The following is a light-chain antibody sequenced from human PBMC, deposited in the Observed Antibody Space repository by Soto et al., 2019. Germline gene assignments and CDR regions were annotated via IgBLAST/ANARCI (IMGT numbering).Light chain of an antibody. CDR3: SSYTRSTTWV. Sequence: QSALTQPASVSGSPGQSITISCTGTSSDVGAYNYVSWYQHHPGKAPKLMIFEVTNRPSGVSTRFSGSKSGDTASLTISGLQAEDEADYYCSSYTRSTTWVFGGGTKLTVL. CDR1: SSDVGAYNY. V-gene: IGLV2-14*01. CDR2: EVT. J-gene: IGLJ3*02.